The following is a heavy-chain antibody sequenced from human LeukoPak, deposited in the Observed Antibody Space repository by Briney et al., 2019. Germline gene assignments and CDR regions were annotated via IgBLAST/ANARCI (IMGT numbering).Heavy chain of an antibody. J-gene: IGHJ4*02. CDR2: INAGNGNT. V-gene: IGHV1-3*01. CDR1: GYTFTNYV. CDR3: ARDPAPDYFDY. Sequence: ASVTVSFKASGYTFTNYVMHWVRQAPGQRREWMGWINAGNGNTKYSQKFQGRVTFTRDTSASTAYMELSSLRSEDTAVYYCARDPAPDYFDYWGQGTLVTVSS.